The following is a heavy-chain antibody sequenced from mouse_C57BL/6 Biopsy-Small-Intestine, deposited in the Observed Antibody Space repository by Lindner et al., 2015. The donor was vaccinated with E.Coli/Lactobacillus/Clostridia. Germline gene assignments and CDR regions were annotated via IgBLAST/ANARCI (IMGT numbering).Heavy chain of an antibody. V-gene: IGHV1-82*01. Sequence: VQLQESGPELVKPGASVKISCKASGYTFSTSWMNWVKQRPGKGLEWIGRIYPGDGDTNYNGKFKGKATLTADKSSSTAHIQLSSLTSEDSAVYFCTRRSPLMAMDYWGQGTSVTVSS. CDR3: TRRSPLMAMDY. CDR2: IYPGDGDT. J-gene: IGHJ4*01. CDR1: GYTFSTSW. D-gene: IGHD6-1*01.